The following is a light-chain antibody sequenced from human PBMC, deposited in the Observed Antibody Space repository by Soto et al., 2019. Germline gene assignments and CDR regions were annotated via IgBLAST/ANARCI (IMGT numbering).Light chain of an antibody. Sequence: QAVVTQPPSASGSPGQSVTISCTGTSRDVGGYNYVSWYQQFPGKAPKLMIYEVSKRPSGVPDRFSGSKSGNTASLTVSGLQAEDEGDYYCSSYGGSNNVLFGGGTQLTVL. J-gene: IGLJ2*01. CDR3: SSYGGSNNVL. V-gene: IGLV2-8*01. CDR1: SRDVGGYNY. CDR2: EVS.